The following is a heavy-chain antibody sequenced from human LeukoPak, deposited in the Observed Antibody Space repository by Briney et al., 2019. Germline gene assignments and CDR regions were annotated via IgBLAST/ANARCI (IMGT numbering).Heavy chain of an antibody. D-gene: IGHD3-10*02. J-gene: IGHJ6*04. CDR3: AELGITMIGGV. V-gene: IGHV3-48*03. Sequence: GGSLRLSCAASGFTFSSYEMNWVRQAPGKGLEWVSYISSSGSTIYYADSVKGRFTISRDNAKNSLYLQMTSLRAEDTAVYYCAELGITMIGGVWGKGATVTISS. CDR2: ISSSGSTI. CDR1: GFTFSSYE.